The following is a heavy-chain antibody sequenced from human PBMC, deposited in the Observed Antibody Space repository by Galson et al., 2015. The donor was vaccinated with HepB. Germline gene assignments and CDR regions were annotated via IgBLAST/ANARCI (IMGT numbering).Heavy chain of an antibody. D-gene: IGHD5-12*01. CDR1: GFTFSGYG. V-gene: IGHV3-21*01. CDR3: ARDSLGGFGAHDY. Sequence: LRLSCAASGFTFSGYGMHWVRQAPGKGLEWISLISSSRSYIYYADSVRGRFTISRDNAKNSLYLLMNDLRAEDTAVYYCARDSLGGFGAHDYWGQGSLVTGSS. J-gene: IGHJ4*02. CDR2: ISSSRSYI.